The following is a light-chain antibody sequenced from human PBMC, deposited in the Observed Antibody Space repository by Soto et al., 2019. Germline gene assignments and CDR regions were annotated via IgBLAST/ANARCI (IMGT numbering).Light chain of an antibody. CDR2: EDN. Sequence: QSVLTQPPSVSAAPGQKVTISCSGSSSNIGSDFVSWYQQLPGTAPKLLIYEDNKRTSGIPDRFSGSKSGTSATLGITGLQTGDEADYYCGAWDTSLSGGVFGGGTKLTVL. J-gene: IGLJ2*01. CDR1: SSNIGSDF. CDR3: GAWDTSLSGGV. V-gene: IGLV1-51*02.